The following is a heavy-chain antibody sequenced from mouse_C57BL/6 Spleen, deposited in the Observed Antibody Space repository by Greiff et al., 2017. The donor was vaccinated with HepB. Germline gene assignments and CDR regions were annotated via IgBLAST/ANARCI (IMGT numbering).Heavy chain of an antibody. CDR3: ARGYYGSSSWFAY. CDR2: INPNNGGT. CDR1: GYTFTDYY. Sequence: EVQLQQSGPELVKPGASVKISCKASGYTFTDYYMNWVKQSHGKSLEWIGDINPNNGGTSYNQKFKGKATLTVDKSSSTAYMVLRSLTSEDSAVYYCARGYYGSSSWFAYWGQGTLVTVAA. V-gene: IGHV1-26*01. D-gene: IGHD1-1*01. J-gene: IGHJ3*01.